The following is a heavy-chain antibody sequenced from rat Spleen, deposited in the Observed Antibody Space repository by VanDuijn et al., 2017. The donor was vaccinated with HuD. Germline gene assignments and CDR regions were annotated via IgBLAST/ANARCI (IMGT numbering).Heavy chain of an antibody. D-gene: IGHD1-9*01. CDR3: ARHGYNSYFYY. CDR2: ISTSGSRT. CDR1: GFTFSDYG. J-gene: IGHJ2*01. V-gene: IGHV5-29*01. Sequence: EVQLVESGGGLVQPGRSLKLSCAASGFTFSDYGMAWVRQAPTKGLEWVATISTSGSRTYYPDSVKGRFTISRDNAKSNLYLQINSMKSEDTATYYGARHGYNSYFYYWGQGVMGTVSS.